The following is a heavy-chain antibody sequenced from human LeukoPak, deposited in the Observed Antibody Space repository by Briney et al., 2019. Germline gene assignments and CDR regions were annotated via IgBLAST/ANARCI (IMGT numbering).Heavy chain of an antibody. J-gene: IGHJ4*02. CDR2: IYYSGST. CDR3: ARAIWGKVNY. CDR1: GGSISRSSYY. V-gene: IGHV4-39*07. D-gene: IGHD7-27*01. Sequence: PSETLSLTCTVSGGSISRSSYYWGWIRQPPGKGLEWIGSIYYSGSTYYNPSLKSRVTISVDTSKNQFSLKLSSVTAADTAVYYCARAIWGKVNYWGQGTLVTVSS.